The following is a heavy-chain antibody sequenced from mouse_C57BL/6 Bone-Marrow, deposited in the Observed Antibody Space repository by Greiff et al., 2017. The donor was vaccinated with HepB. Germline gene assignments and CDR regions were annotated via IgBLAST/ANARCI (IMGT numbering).Heavy chain of an antibody. J-gene: IGHJ4*01. CDR2: IYPGDGDT. CDR3: ARAAQAYYAMDY. D-gene: IGHD3-2*02. Sequence: QVQLQQSGAELVKPGASVKISCKASGYAFSSYWMNWVKQRPGKGLEWIGQIYPGDGDTNYNGKFKGKATLTADKSSSTAYMQLSSLTSEDSAVYFCARAAQAYYAMDYRGQGTSVTVSS. V-gene: IGHV1-80*01. CDR1: GYAFSSYW.